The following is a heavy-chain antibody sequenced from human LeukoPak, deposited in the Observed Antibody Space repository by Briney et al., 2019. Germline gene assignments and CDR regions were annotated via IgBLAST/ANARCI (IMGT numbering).Heavy chain of an antibody. CDR2: IIPILGIA. J-gene: IGHJ4*02. CDR1: GGTFISNT. Sequence: SVKVSCKASGGTFISNTISWVRQAPGQGLEWMGRIIPILGIANYAQKFQGRVTITADKSTSTAYMELSSLRSEDTAVYYCARDGADIAVDGTRYFDYWGQGTLVTVSS. D-gene: IGHD6-19*01. CDR3: ARDGADIAVDGTRYFDY. V-gene: IGHV1-69*04.